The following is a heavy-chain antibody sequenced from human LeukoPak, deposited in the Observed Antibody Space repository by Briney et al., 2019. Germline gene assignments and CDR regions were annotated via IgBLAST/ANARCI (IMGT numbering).Heavy chain of an antibody. CDR2: IGSDNKP. CDR3: ARELGAFDI. J-gene: IGHJ3*02. D-gene: IGHD7-27*01. Sequence: GGSLRLSCEASGFTFSAYAMTWVRQAPGKGLEWVSSIGSDNKPHYSESVKGRFAISRDNSKNTLFLQLHNLRVEDTALYYCARELGAFDIWGQGTMVTVSS. CDR1: GFTFSAYA. V-gene: IGHV3-23*01.